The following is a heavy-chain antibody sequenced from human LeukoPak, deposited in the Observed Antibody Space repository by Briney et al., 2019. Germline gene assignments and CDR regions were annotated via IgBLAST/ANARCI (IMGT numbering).Heavy chain of an antibody. Sequence: PAETLSLTCTVSGGSISSYYWSWIRQPPGKGLEWIGYIYYSGSTNYNPSLKSRVTISVDTSKNQFSLKLSSVTAADTAVYYCASAPYYYEAFDYWGQGTLVTVSS. CDR1: GGSISSYY. J-gene: IGHJ4*02. V-gene: IGHV4-59*01. CDR3: ASAPYYYEAFDY. CDR2: IYYSGST. D-gene: IGHD3-22*01.